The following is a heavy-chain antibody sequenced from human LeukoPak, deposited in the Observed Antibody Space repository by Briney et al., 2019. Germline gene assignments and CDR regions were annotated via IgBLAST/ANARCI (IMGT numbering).Heavy chain of an antibody. Sequence: GGSLRLSCASSGFTVRSNYMSWVRQAPGKGLEGVSVIYSGGSTYYADSVKGRFTISRDNSKNTLYLQMNSLRAEDTAVYYCARDRIHYFDYWGQGTLVTVSS. CDR2: IYSGGST. D-gene: IGHD5-18*01. CDR3: ARDRIHYFDY. CDR1: GFTVRSNY. V-gene: IGHV3-53*01. J-gene: IGHJ4*02.